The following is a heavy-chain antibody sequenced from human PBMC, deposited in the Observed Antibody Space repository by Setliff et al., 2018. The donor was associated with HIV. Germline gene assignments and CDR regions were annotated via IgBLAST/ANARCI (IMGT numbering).Heavy chain of an antibody. CDR1: GFTFSDFW. D-gene: IGHD5-18*01. J-gene: IGHJ4*02. Sequence: GGSLRLSCVASGFTFSDFWMYWVRQVPGKGLVWVAAIGGLGGSGEHPHYADSVKGRFTISRDYSMNTLYLQMNSLRAEDTAVYYCAKDRRLPISLGLFDYWGQGTLVTVSS. V-gene: IGHV3-23*01. CDR3: AKDRRLPISLGLFDY. CDR2: IGGLGGSGEHP.